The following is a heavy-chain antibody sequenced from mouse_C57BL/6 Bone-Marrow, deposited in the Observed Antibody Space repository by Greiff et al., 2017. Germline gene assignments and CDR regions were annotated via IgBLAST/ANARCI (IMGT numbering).Heavy chain of an antibody. CDR3: ARDPDYGSSYNWYFDV. D-gene: IGHD1-1*01. CDR1: GFTFSSYA. V-gene: IGHV5-4*01. Sequence: DVMLVESGGGLVKPGGSLKLSCAASGFTFSSYAMSWVRQTPEKRLEWVATISDGGSYTYYPDNVKGRFTISRDNAKNNLYLQMSHLKSEDTAMYYCARDPDYGSSYNWYFDVWGTGTTVTVSS. CDR2: ISDGGSYT. J-gene: IGHJ1*03.